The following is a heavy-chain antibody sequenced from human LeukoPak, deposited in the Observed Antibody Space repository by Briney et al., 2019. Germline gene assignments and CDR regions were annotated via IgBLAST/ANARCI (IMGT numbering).Heavy chain of an antibody. Sequence: GESLKISSKASGYSFTTYWIAWVRQMPGKGLEWMGIIYPGDSDTRYSPSFQGQVTISADKSISTAYLQWSSLKASDTAMYYCARDPDISSDPYYFDFWGQGTLVTVSS. V-gene: IGHV5-51*01. CDR3: ARDPDISSDPYYFDF. CDR1: GYSFTTYW. CDR2: IYPGDSDT. D-gene: IGHD3-9*01. J-gene: IGHJ4*02.